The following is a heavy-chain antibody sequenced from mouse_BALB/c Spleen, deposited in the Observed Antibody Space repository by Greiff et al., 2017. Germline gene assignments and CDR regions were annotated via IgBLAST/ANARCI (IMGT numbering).Heavy chain of an antibody. CDR2: ISDGGSYT. J-gene: IGHJ4*01. CDR1: GFTFSDYY. CDR3: ARGGYDGNFDY. Sequence: DVMLVESGGGLVKPGGSLKLSCAASGFTFSDYYMYWVRQTPEKRLEWVATISDGGSYTYYPDSVKGRFTISRDNAKNNLYLQMSSLKSEDTAMYYCARGGYDGNFDYWGQGTSVTVSS. V-gene: IGHV5-4*02. D-gene: IGHD2-3*01.